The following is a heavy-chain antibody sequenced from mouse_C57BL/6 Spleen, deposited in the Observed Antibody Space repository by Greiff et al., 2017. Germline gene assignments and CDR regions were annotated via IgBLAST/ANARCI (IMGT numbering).Heavy chain of an antibody. CDR2: ISSGGSYT. CDR3: ARPQLNYFDY. V-gene: IGHV5-6*01. Sequence: EVQRVESGGALVKPGGSLKLSCAASGFTFSSYGMSWVRQTPDKRLGWVATISSGGSYTYYPDMVKGRFTISRDNAKYTLYLHMSSLKSEDTAMYYCARPQLNYFDYWGQGTTLTVSS. J-gene: IGHJ2*01. CDR1: GFTFSSYG.